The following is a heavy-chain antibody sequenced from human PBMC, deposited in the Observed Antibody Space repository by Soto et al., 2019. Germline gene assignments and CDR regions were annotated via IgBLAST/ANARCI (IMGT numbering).Heavy chain of an antibody. CDR1: GFTFSSYS. D-gene: IGHD6-19*01. CDR3: ARDYSSGWNDGMDV. J-gene: IGHJ6*02. Sequence: LRLSCAASGFTFSSYSMNWVRQAPGKGLEWVSSISSSSSYIYYADSVKGRFTISRDNAKNSLYLHMNSLRAEDTAVYYCARDYSSGWNDGMDVWGQGTTVTVSS. CDR2: ISSSSSYI. V-gene: IGHV3-21*01.